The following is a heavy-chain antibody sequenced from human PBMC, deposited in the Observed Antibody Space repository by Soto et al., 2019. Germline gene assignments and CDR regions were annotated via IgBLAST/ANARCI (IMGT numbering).Heavy chain of an antibody. CDR1: GFTFSTYA. D-gene: IGHD3-10*01. CDR3: AKVGSYYAQFDYWDFDL. CDR2: ITRSGDYT. J-gene: IGHJ2*01. V-gene: IGHV3-23*01. Sequence: EVQLLESGGGLVQPGGSLRLSCAASGFTFSTYAMTWVRQAPGKGLEWVSAITRSGDYTQYADSVKGRFTISRDNSTNTLYLQMISLRAVDTAVYYCAKVGSYYAQFDYWDFDLWGRGTLVTVSS.